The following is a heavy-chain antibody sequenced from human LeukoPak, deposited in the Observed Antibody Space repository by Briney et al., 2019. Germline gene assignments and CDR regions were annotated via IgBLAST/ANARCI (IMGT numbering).Heavy chain of an antibody. CDR2: IKSRTDGGTT. V-gene: IGHV3-15*01. CDR1: GFTFSSYA. CDR3: TTVLAYCSSTSCFYYFDY. D-gene: IGHD2-2*01. J-gene: IGHJ4*02. Sequence: GGSLRLSCAASGFTFSSYAMSWVRQAPGKGLEWVGRIKSRTDGGTTDYAAPVKGRFTISRDDSKNTLYLQMNSLKTEDTAVYYCTTVLAYCSSTSCFYYFDYWGQGTLVTVSS.